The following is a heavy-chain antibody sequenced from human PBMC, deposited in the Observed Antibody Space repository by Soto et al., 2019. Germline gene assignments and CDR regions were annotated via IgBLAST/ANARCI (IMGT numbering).Heavy chain of an antibody. Sequence: HPGGSLRLSCAASGFTFSSYAMSRVRQAPGKGLEWVSAISGSGGSTYYADSVKGRFTISRDNSKNTLYLQMNSLRAEDTAVYYCAKMGVDIVATGYCGIGCSYYYYYMDVWGKGTTVTVSS. CDR3: AKMGVDIVATGYCGIGCSYYYYYMDV. CDR2: ISGSGGST. CDR1: GFTFSSYA. V-gene: IGHV3-23*01. D-gene: IGHD5-12*01. J-gene: IGHJ6*03.